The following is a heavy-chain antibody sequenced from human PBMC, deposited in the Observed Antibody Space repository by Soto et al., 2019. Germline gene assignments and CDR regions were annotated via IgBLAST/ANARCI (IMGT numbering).Heavy chain of an antibody. CDR1: GFIFSDSV. CDR3: ARQGKGTSWFDP. CDR2: MRMKVDNYAT. D-gene: IGHD1-1*01. V-gene: IGHV3-73*01. J-gene: IGHJ5*02. Sequence: GGSLRLSCAASGFIFSDSVMHWVRQASGKGLEWVGRMRMKVDNYATTYAASVKGRFIISRDDSKNTAYLQMNSLKTEDTAMYYCARQGKGTSWFDPWGQGSLVTVSS.